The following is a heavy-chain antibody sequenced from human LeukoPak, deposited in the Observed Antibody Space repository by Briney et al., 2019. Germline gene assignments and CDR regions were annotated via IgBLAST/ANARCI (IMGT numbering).Heavy chain of an antibody. CDR3: AKGGIDNY. Sequence: ASVKVSCKASGYTFTSYGISWVRQAPGQGLEWMGRINPNSGGTNYAQKFQGRVTMTRDTSISTAYMELSRLRSDDTAVYYCAKGGIDNYWGQGTLVTVSS. D-gene: IGHD2-15*01. CDR1: GYTFTSYG. V-gene: IGHV1-2*06. J-gene: IGHJ4*02. CDR2: INPNSGGT.